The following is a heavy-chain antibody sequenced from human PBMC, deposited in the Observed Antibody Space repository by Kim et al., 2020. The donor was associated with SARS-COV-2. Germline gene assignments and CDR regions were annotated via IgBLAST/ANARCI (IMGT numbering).Heavy chain of an antibody. CDR3: AKDAPPGWQLVGVGGYFDY. Sequence: GGSLRLSCAASGFTFDDYAMHWVRQAPGKGLEWVSGISWNSGSIGYADSVKGRFTISRDNAKNSLYLQMNSLRAEDTALYYCAKDAPPGWQLVGVGGYFDYWGQGTLVTVSS. D-gene: IGHD6-13*01. V-gene: IGHV3-9*01. J-gene: IGHJ4*02. CDR1: GFTFDDYA. CDR2: ISWNSGSI.